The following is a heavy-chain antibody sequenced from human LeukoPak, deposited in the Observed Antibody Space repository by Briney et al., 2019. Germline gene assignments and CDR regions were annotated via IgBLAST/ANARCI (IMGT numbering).Heavy chain of an antibody. CDR3: AREPGYYDRAPGAFDI. J-gene: IGHJ3*02. V-gene: IGHV3-48*01. CDR1: GFTFSSYS. D-gene: IGHD3-22*01. CDR2: ISSSSSTI. Sequence: PGRSLRLSCAASGFTFSSYSTNWVRQAPGKGLEWVSYISSSSSTIYYADSVKGRFTISRDNAKNSLYLQMNSLRAEDTAVYYCAREPGYYDRAPGAFDIWGQGTMVTVSS.